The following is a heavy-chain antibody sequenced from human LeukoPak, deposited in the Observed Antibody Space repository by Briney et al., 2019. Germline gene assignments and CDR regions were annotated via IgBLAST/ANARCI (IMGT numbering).Heavy chain of an antibody. Sequence: GGSLRLSCAASGFTFSSYAMHWVRQAPGKGLEWVAVISYDGSNKYYADSVKGRFTISRDNSKNTLYLQMNSLRAEDTAVYYCARGGDIVVVPAALIGWFDPWGQRTLVTVSS. CDR3: ARGGDIVVVPAALIGWFDP. CDR1: GFTFSSYA. V-gene: IGHV3-30*04. J-gene: IGHJ5*02. CDR2: ISYDGSNK. D-gene: IGHD2-2*01.